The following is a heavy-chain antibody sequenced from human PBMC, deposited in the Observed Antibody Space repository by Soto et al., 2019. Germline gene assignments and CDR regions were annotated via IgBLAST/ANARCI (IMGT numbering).Heavy chain of an antibody. CDR1: GFTFSSYG. J-gene: IGHJ4*02. Sequence: QVQLVESGGGVVQPGRSLRLSCAASGFTFSSYGMHWVRQAPGKGLEWVAVIWYDGSNKYYADSVKGRFTISRDNSKNTLYMQMNSRRAEDTAVYYCGSDGGYGDYGGGYYFDYWGQGTLVTVSS. CDR3: GSDGGYGDYGGGYYFDY. D-gene: IGHD4-17*01. CDR2: IWYDGSNK. V-gene: IGHV3-33*01.